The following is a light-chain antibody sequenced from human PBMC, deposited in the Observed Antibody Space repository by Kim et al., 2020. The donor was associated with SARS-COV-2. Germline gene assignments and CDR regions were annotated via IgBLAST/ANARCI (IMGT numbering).Light chain of an antibody. V-gene: IGKV3-20*01. CDR1: QTVSNTC. CDR3: QQYGNMYS. J-gene: IGKJ2*03. CDR2: GAI. Sequence: SVSRGESATLACRASQTVSNTCLAWLQQKPGHVARLLIYGAINRAAGMPDKFSGSGAGTDFTLTVSRLDPEDFAVYYCQQYGNMYSFGQETKLEI.